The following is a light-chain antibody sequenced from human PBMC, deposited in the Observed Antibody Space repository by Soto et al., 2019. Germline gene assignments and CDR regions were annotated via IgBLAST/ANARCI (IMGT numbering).Light chain of an antibody. CDR2: WAS. Sequence: DIVMTQSPDSLAVSLGERATINCKSSQSVLYSSNNKKYLAWYQQKPGHPPKLLIYWASTRESGVPDRFSGSGSGTDFTLTISSLQAEDVAVYYCQQYYSTPLTFGGGTKVEIK. J-gene: IGKJ4*01. CDR1: QSVLYSSNNKKY. V-gene: IGKV4-1*01. CDR3: QQYYSTPLT.